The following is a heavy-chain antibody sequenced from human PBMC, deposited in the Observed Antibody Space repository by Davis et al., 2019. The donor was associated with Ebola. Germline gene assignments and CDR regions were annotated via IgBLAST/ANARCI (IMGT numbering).Heavy chain of an antibody. CDR2: INHSGST. J-gene: IGHJ4*02. D-gene: IGHD5-18*01. Sequence: MPSETLSLTCTVSGGSISSSSYHWSWIRQPPGKGLEWIGEINHSGSTNYNPSLKSRVTISVDTSKNQFSLKLSSVTAADTAVYYCASLSADTAMVYWGQGTLVTVSS. CDR1: GGSISSSSYH. V-gene: IGHV4-39*07. CDR3: ASLSADTAMVY.